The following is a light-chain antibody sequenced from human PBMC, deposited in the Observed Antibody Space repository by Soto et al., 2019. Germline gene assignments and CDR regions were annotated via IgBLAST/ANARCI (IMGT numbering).Light chain of an antibody. Sequence: IHMTESPSTLSASVVYRVSITFLASQSISSWLAWYQQKPGKAPKLLIYDASSLKSGVPSRFSGSGSGTEFTLTISNLQPDDFATYYCQQYSTYSWTFGQGTKVDIK. CDR1: QSISSW. CDR3: QQYSTYSWT. V-gene: IGKV1-5*01. CDR2: DAS. J-gene: IGKJ1*01.